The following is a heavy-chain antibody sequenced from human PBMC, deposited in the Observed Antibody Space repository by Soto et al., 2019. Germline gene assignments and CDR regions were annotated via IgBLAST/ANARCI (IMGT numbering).Heavy chain of an antibody. J-gene: IGHJ5*02. V-gene: IGHV2-26*01. CDR1: GFSLSNAMMG. CDR3: ARESGSYSNWFDP. D-gene: IGHD3-10*01. CDR2: IFSNDEK. Sequence: SGPTLVNPTETLTLTCTFSGFSLSNAMMGVSWIRQPPGKALEWLAHIFSNDEKSYSTSLKSRLTISKDTSKNQVVLTMTNMDPVDTATYYCARESGSYSNWFDPWGQGTLVTVSS.